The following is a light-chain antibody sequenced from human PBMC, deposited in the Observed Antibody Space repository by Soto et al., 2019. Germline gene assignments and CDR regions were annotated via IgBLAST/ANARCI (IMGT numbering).Light chain of an antibody. CDR3: CAYVSSNTLL. J-gene: IGLJ3*02. V-gene: IGLV2-23*01. CDR1: SSDVGGYDL. Sequence: QSALTQPASVSGSPGQSITISCTGTSSDVGGYDLVSWYQHHPGKAPKLIIYEGSKRPSGISNRFSGSKSGNTASLIISGLQGDDEGDYYCCAYVSSNTLLFGGGTKLTVL. CDR2: EGS.